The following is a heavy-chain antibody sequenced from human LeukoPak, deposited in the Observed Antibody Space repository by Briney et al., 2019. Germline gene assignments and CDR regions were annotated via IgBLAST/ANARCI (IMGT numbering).Heavy chain of an antibody. J-gene: IGHJ5*02. Sequence: ASVKVSCKASGYTFTGYYMHWVRQAPGQGLEWMGWINPNSGGTNYAQKFQGWVTMTRDTSISTAYMELSRLRSDDTAVYYCARAPTPGYCSSTSCRIGRWFDPWGQGTLVTVSS. CDR3: ARAPTPGYCSSTSCRIGRWFDP. D-gene: IGHD2-2*01. CDR2: INPNSGGT. V-gene: IGHV1-2*04. CDR1: GYTFTGYY.